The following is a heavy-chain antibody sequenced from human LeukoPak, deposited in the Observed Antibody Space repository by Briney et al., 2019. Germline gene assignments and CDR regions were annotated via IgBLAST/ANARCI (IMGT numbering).Heavy chain of an antibody. CDR1: GGSISSDAYF. Sequence: SQTLSLTCTVSGGSISSDAYFWSWIRQHPGKGLEWIGNIYYSGNTYYNPSLKSRVTMSVYTSKNQFCLKLSSVTAADTAVYYCAAIVVVSAAIDYWGQGTLVTVSS. J-gene: IGHJ4*02. V-gene: IGHV4-31*03. CDR2: IYYSGNT. CDR3: AAIVVVSAAIDY. D-gene: IGHD2-2*01.